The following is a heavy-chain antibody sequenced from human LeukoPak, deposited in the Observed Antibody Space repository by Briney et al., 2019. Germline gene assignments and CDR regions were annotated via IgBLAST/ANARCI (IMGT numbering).Heavy chain of an antibody. J-gene: IGHJ4*02. D-gene: IGHD1-26*01. CDR3: AEDQRWESPHYLDS. CDR1: GFTFSSSA. Sequence: PGGSLRLSCAASGFTFSSSAMSWVRQVPGKGLEWVSGISASGGSTYYADSVRGRFTTSRDNSKNTLYVQMNSLRDEDTAVYYCAEDQRWESPHYLDSWGQGTLVTVSS. CDR2: ISASGGST. V-gene: IGHV3-23*01.